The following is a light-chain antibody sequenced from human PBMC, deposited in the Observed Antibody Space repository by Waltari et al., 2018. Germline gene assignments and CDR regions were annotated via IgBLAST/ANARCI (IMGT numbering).Light chain of an antibody. V-gene: IGKV3-20*01. Sequence: EIVLTQSPGTLSLSSGERATLYCRTSQSISKYLAWYQQKPGQAPRLLIDHASSRATGIPDRFSGSGSGTDFSLTSSRLEPEDFAVYYCQHYVSLPVTFGQGTKVAIK. CDR3: QHYVSLPVT. CDR1: QSISKY. CDR2: HAS. J-gene: IGKJ1*01.